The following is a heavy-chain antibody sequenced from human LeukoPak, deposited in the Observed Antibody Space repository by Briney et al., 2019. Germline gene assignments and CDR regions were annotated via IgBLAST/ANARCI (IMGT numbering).Heavy chain of an antibody. J-gene: IGHJ6*02. V-gene: IGHV3-7*01. CDR3: ARGHYGMDV. CDR1: GFTFSSHW. CDR2: INQDASEM. Sequence: PGGSLRLSCAASGFTFSSHWMSWVRQAPGKGLEWVAYINQDASEMSHVDSVKGRFTISRDNPKNSLYLQMNSLRDEDTAAHYCARGHYGMDVWGQGTTVTVSS.